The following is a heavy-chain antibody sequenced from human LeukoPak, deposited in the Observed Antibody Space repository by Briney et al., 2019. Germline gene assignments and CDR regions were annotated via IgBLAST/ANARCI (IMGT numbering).Heavy chain of an antibody. J-gene: IGHJ5*02. CDR3: ARVRADYSSSWYGNWFDP. Sequence: ASVKVSCKASGYTFTSYDINWVRQATGQGLEWMGWMNPNGGNTGYAQKFQGRVTMTRNTSISTAYMELSSLRSVDTAVYYCARVRADYSSSWYGNWFDPWGQGTLVTVSS. CDR2: MNPNGGNT. V-gene: IGHV1-8*01. CDR1: GYTFTSYD. D-gene: IGHD6-13*01.